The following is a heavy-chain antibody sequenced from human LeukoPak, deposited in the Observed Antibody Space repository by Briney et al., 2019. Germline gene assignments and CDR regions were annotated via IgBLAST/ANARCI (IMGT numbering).Heavy chain of an antibody. CDR1: GFTFSSYA. CDR3: AKGYCSSTSCYFDY. Sequence: GGSLRLSCAASGFTFSSYAMHWVRQAPGKGLEWVAVISYDGSNKYYADSVKGRFTISRDNSKNTLYLQMNSLRAEDMALYYCAKGYCSSTSCYFDYWGQGTLVTVSS. J-gene: IGHJ4*02. V-gene: IGHV3-30-3*01. CDR2: ISYDGSNK. D-gene: IGHD2-2*01.